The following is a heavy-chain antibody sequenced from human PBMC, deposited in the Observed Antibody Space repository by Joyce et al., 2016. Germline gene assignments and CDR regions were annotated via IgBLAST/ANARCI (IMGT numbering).Heavy chain of an antibody. Sequence: QVQLVESGGGVVQPGRSLRLSCAASGFTFSNYAMHWVRQAPGKGLVWLAVISYAGSNIYYAESVKGRLTISRDNSKNTLYLQMNSLRAEDTGVYYCASSVDIVPTGLPFDYWGQGTLVTVSS. J-gene: IGHJ4*02. CDR3: ASSVDIVPTGLPFDY. CDR2: ISYAGSNI. CDR1: GFTFSNYA. V-gene: IGHV3-30*04. D-gene: IGHD5-12*01.